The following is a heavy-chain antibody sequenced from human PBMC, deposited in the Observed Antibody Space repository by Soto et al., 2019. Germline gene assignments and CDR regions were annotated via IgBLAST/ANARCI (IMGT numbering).Heavy chain of an antibody. Sequence: QVQLQESGPGLVRPSETLSLTCTVSGGSFSSYYWTWIRQSPGKGLEWMGYIYYSGSTDYNPSLSGRLARSIDTSKNQFSLRLNSMTAADTAVYYCAGLDCSGTNAYYLAYYYMDGWGKGATVTLSS. CDR2: IYYSGST. CDR3: AGLDCSGTNAYYLAYYYMDG. CDR1: GGSFSSYY. J-gene: IGHJ6*03. V-gene: IGHV4-59*08. D-gene: IGHD2-2*01.